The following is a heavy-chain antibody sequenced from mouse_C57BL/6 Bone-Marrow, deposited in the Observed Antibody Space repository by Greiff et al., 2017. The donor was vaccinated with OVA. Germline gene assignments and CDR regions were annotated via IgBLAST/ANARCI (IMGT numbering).Heavy chain of an antibody. Sequence: QVQLLQPGAELVKPGASVKLSCKASGYTFTSYWMHWVKQRPGRGLEWIGRIVPDSGGTKYNEKFKSKATLTVDKPSSTAYMQLSSLTSADSAVYYCARGRYTTVPFAYWGQGTLVTVSA. D-gene: IGHD1-1*01. CDR3: ARGRYTTVPFAY. J-gene: IGHJ3*01. V-gene: IGHV1-72*01. CDR1: GYTFTSYW. CDR2: IVPDSGGT.